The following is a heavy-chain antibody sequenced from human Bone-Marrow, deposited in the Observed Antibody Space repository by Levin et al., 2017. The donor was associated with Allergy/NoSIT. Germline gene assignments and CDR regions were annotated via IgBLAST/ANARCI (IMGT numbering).Heavy chain of an antibody. J-gene: IGHJ4*02. CDR2: IKQDESEK. CDR3: ARVDFDTSAWYRVDY. CDR1: GFTFSSYW. Sequence: RPGGSLRLSCAASGFTFSSYWMTWVRQAPGKGLEWVANIKQDESEKYYVDSVKGRFTISRDNAKSSLCLQMNSLRVEDTAVYYCARVDFDTSAWYRVDYWGQGTLVTVSS. V-gene: IGHV3-7*01. D-gene: IGHD6-19*01.